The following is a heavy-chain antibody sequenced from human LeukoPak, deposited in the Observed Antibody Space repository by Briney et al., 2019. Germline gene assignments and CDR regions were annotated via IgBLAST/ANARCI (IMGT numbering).Heavy chain of an antibody. V-gene: IGHV4-38-2*02. CDR2: IYHSGST. J-gene: IGHJ4*02. Sequence: SSETLSLTRNVSGYSISSGYYWAWIRQSPGKGLEWIGSIYHSGSTYYNPSLKSRVTMSVDTSKKQFALNLSSVTAADTAVYYCATTPREYSSTWYYFDYWGQGILVTVSS. D-gene: IGHD6-13*01. CDR1: GYSISSGYY. CDR3: ATTPREYSSTWYYFDY.